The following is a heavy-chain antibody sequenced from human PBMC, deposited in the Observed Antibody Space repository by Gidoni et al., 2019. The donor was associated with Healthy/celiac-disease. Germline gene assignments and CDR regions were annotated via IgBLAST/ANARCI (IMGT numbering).Heavy chain of an antibody. CDR1: GGTFSSYA. D-gene: IGHD3-3*01. V-gene: IGHV1-69*01. Sequence: QVQLAPSGAEVKKPGSSVTVSCKASGGTFSSYASSRVRQAPGQGLAWTGGIIPIFGTANYAQKFQGRVTITADESTSTAYMELSSLRSEDTAVYYCASSYPVQFGSGGGEKGGGYYYGMDVWGQGTTVTVSS. CDR2: IIPIFGTA. CDR3: ASSYPVQFGSGGGEKGGGYYYGMDV. J-gene: IGHJ6*02.